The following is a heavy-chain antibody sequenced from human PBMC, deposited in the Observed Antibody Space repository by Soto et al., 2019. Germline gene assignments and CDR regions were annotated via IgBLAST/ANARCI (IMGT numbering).Heavy chain of an antibody. CDR2: IYYSGST. V-gene: IGHV4-59*01. D-gene: IGHD6-6*01. J-gene: IGHJ4*02. CDR3: ARDERWSSSSYFDY. Sequence: QVQLQESGPGLVKPSETLSLTCTVSGGSISSYYWSWIRQPPGKGLEWIGYIYYSGSTNYNPSLKSRVTISVDTSKNQFSLKLSSVTAADTAVYYCARDERWSSSSYFDYWGQGTLVTVSS. CDR1: GGSISSYY.